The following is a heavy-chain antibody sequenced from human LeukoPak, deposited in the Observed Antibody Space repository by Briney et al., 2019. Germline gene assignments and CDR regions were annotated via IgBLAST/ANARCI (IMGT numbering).Heavy chain of an antibody. Sequence: GGSLRLSCVASGFTVNNNHESWVRQAPGKGLEWVSIIYNDGNTYYADSVKGRFTISRDNSMNTLHLQMNSLRAEDTAVYHCIGYGGNAVWGQGTLVTVSS. V-gene: IGHV3-66*01. D-gene: IGHD2-15*01. J-gene: IGHJ4*02. CDR1: GFTVNNNH. CDR2: IYNDGNT. CDR3: IGYGGNAV.